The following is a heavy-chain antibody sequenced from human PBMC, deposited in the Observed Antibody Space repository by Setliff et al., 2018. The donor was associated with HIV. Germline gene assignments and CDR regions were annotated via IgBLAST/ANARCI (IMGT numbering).Heavy chain of an antibody. J-gene: IGHJ3*02. V-gene: IGHV3-23*01. CDR3: AKDSGYSGYLGQDAFDI. Sequence: GGSLRLSCAASGFTFGTYAMSWVRQAPGNGLEWVSSISDIGDSTYYADSVKGRFTISRDNSKNMLYLQMNSLRAEDTAVYYCAKDSGYSGYLGQDAFDIWGQGTMVTVSS. CDR1: GFTFGTYA. CDR2: ISDIGDST. D-gene: IGHD5-12*01.